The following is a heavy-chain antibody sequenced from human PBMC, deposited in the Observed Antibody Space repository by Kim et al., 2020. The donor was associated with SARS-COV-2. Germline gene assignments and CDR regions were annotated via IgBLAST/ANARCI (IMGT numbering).Heavy chain of an antibody. J-gene: IGHJ4*02. Sequence: GGSLRLSCAASGFSFSSFWMTWVRQAPGKGLEWLAQIKQDGSEKYYVDSVKGRFTISRDNAKSSLYLQMDRLTVDDTAFYYCARDGRLHYWGQGTLVTVS. CDR3: ARDGRLHY. D-gene: IGHD1-26*01. CDR2: IKQDGSEK. V-gene: IGHV3-7*01. CDR1: GFSFSSFW.